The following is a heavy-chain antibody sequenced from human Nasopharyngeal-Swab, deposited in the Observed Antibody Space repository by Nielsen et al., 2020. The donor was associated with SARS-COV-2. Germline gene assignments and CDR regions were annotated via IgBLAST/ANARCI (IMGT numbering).Heavy chain of an antibody. Sequence: GGSLRLSCAVSGFSFDDYVMHWVRQAPGRGLEWISGISWNSYSIGYADSVKGRFTISRDNAKNSLYLQMNSLRAEDTAVYYCARASFGYTFPFDYWGQGTLVTVSS. CDR1: GFSFDDYV. D-gene: IGHD3-16*01. CDR3: ARASFGYTFPFDY. V-gene: IGHV3-9*01. CDR2: ISWNSYSI. J-gene: IGHJ4*02.